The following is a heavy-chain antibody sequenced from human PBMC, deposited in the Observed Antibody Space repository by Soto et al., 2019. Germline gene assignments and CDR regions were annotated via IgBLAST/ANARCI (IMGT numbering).Heavy chain of an antibody. CDR2: ISAYNGNT. CDR1: AYTFTSYG. V-gene: IGHV1-18*04. J-gene: IGHJ6*02. Sequence: GPPVKVSSKASAYTFTSYGISWVRQAPGQGLEWMGWISAYNGNTNYAQKLQGRVTMTTDTSTSTAYMELRSLRSDDTAVYYCARVVAVAGTVGYYYYGIDVWGQGTTVTVSS. D-gene: IGHD6-19*01. CDR3: ARVVAVAGTVGYYYYGIDV.